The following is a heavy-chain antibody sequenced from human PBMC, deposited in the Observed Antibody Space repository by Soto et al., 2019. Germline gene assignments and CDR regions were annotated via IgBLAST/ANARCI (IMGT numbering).Heavy chain of an antibody. D-gene: IGHD3-9*01. CDR3: ARMKVDSYQFYYAMDV. CDR1: GFSLTTGKMG. Sequence: SGPTLVNPTETLTLTCTVPGFSLTTGKMGVSWIRQPPGKALEWLAHIFSDNERSYSTSLQGRLTISKDTSGSQVVLSMTNVDPVDTATYYCARMKVDSYQFYYAMDVWGQGTTVTVSS. V-gene: IGHV2-26*01. CDR2: IFSDNER. J-gene: IGHJ6*02.